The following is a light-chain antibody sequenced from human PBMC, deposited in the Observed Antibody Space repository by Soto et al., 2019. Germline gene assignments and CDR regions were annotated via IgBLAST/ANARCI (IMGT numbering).Light chain of an antibody. V-gene: IGKV3-20*01. CDR3: QQYASSPRYT. CDR2: AVS. CDR1: QTVGSSY. Sequence: EIVLTQSPGTLSLSPGERATLSCRASQTVGSSYLAWYQQKPGQAPRLLMYAVSSRATGIPDRFSGSGSQTDFTLTISRLEPEDFAVYYCQQYASSPRYTFGQGTKLEIK. J-gene: IGKJ2*01.